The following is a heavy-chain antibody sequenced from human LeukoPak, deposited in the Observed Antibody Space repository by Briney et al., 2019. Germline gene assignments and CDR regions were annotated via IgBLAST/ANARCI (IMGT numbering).Heavy chain of an antibody. V-gene: IGHV1-2*02. CDR1: GYTFTGYY. Sequence: ASVKVSCKAYGYTFTGYYMHWVRQAPGQGLEWMGWINPNSGGTNYAQKFQGRVTMTRDTSISTAYMELSRLRSDDTAVYYCASEAYCSGGSCSAYFDYWGQGTLVTVSS. D-gene: IGHD2-15*01. CDR2: INPNSGGT. CDR3: ASEAYCSGGSCSAYFDY. J-gene: IGHJ4*02.